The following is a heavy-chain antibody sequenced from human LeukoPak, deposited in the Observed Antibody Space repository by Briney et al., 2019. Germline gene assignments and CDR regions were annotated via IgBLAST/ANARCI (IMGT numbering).Heavy chain of an antibody. V-gene: IGHV3-21*01. CDR3: ARDSAAGTIVY. CDR2: ISSSSSYI. J-gene: IGHJ4*02. CDR1: GFTFSSYS. Sequence: GGSLRLSCAASGFTFSSYSMNWVSQAPGKGLEWVSSISSSSSYIYYADSVKGRFTISRDNAKNSLYLQMNSLRAEDTAVYYCARDSAAGTIVYWGQGTLVTVSS. D-gene: IGHD6-13*01.